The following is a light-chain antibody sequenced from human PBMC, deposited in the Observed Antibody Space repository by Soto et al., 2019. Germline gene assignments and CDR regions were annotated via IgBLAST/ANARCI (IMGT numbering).Light chain of an antibody. CDR1: SSDIGGYNY. CDR3: SSSAGIYHYLV. V-gene: IGLV2-8*01. Sequence: QSALTQPPSASGSPGQSVTISCTGTSSDIGGYNYVSWYQQHPGKAPKLMIYDVNKRPSGVPDRFSGSKSGNTASLTVSGLQAEDEADYYCSSSAGIYHYLVFGGGTKVTVL. CDR2: DVN. J-gene: IGLJ3*02.